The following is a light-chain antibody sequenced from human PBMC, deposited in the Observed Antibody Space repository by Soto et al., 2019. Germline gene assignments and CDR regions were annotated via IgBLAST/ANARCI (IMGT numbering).Light chain of an antibody. CDR3: QQYNNWPQT. CDR1: QSVSSN. V-gene: IGKV3-15*01. J-gene: IGKJ1*01. Sequence: EIVMTQSPATLSVSPGERATLSCRASQSVSSNLAWYQQKPGQAPRLLIYGASTRATGIPARFSGSGSGTGFTLTIRRLQAEDFCFYSCQQYNNWPQTFGQGTKVEIK. CDR2: GAS.